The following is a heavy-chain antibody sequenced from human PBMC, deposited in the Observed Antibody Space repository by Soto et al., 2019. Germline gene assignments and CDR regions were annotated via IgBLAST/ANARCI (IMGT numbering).Heavy chain of an antibody. D-gene: IGHD2-21*01. J-gene: IGHJ4*02. CDR3: TRHSDCGSLGY. V-gene: IGHV4-59*08. Sequence: SETLSLTCTVSGGSISSDYWSWIRQPPGKGLEWIGFIYYSGSINYNPSFESRVAISVDTSKNQFSLNLTSVTAADTAVYYCTRHSDCGSLGYWGQGTLLSVS. CDR2: IYYSGSI. CDR1: GGSISSDY.